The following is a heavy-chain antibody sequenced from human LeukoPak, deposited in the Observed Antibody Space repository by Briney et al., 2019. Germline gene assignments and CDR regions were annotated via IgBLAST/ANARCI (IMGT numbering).Heavy chain of an antibody. V-gene: IGHV4-59*01. CDR2: IYYDERT. CDR3: ARGTYYDYVWGSYRFPNWFDP. D-gene: IGHD3-16*02. J-gene: IGHJ5*02. CDR1: GDSISTYY. Sequence: SETLSLTCTLSGDSISTYYWSWIRQPPGKGLEWIGYIYYDERTDYNPSLKSRVTISVDTSKNQFSLKLTSVTAADTAVYYCARGTYYDYVWGSYRFPNWFDPWGQGTLVTVSS.